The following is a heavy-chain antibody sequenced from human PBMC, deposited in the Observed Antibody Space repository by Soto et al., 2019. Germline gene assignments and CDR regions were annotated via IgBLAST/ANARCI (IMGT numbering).Heavy chain of an antibody. J-gene: IGHJ4*02. CDR3: AKQIAAAGTSSGVY. Sequence: GGSLRLSCAASGFMFSRYVMSWVRQAPGRGPEWVSAIRTSSGSGSRTYYADSVKGRFTISRDNSKSTLYLQMNSLRADDTAVYYCAKQIAAAGTSSGVYWGQGTLVTVSS. D-gene: IGHD6-13*01. CDR1: GFMFSRYV. CDR2: IRTSSGSGSRT. V-gene: IGHV3-23*01.